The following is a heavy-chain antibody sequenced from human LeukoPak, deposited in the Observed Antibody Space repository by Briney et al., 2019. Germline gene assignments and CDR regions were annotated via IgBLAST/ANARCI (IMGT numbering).Heavy chain of an antibody. CDR1: GFTFSNAW. V-gene: IGHV3-15*01. CDR2: IKSKSDGGTT. Sequence: GGSLALSRAASGFTFSNAWMSWVRQAPGKGLEWVGRIKSKSDGGTTDYGAPVKGRFTISRDDSKNTLYLQMDSLKTEDTAVYYCLTFGGVITGNWGQRTVVPLSS. CDR3: LTFGGVITGN. D-gene: IGHD3-16*02. J-gene: IGHJ4*02.